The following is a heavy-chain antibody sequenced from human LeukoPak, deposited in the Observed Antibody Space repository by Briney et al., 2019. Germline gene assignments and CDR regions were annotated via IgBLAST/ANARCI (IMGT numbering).Heavy chain of an antibody. D-gene: IGHD3-16*01. J-gene: IGHJ6*03. CDR3: AKEGDEFRGYLDV. V-gene: IGHV3-33*06. CDR2: IHNDGTQG. CDR1: GFTFSRLG. Sequence: GRSLTLPCAASGFTFSRLGMQWVRQAPGKGLEWVAVIHNDGTQGQYADSVKGRFTISKDNSQNTLYLQMNNLRDDDTAVYYCAKEGDEFRGYLDVRGKGTTVTVSS.